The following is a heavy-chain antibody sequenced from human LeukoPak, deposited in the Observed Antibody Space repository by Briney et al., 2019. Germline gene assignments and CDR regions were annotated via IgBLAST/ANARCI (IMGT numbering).Heavy chain of an antibody. CDR2: INPNSGGT. V-gene: IGHV1-2*02. Sequence: GASVKVSCKASGGTFSSYAISWVRQAPGQGLEWMGWINPNSGGTNYAQKFQGRVTMTRDTSISTAYMELSRLRSDDTAVYYCARETLPIYCSSTSCYHNWFDPWGQGTLVTVSS. J-gene: IGHJ5*02. CDR3: ARETLPIYCSSTSCYHNWFDP. D-gene: IGHD2-2*01. CDR1: GGTFSSYA.